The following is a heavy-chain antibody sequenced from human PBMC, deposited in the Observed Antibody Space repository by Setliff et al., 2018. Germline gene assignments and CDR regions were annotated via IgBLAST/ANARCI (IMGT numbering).Heavy chain of an antibody. Sequence: SETLSLTCAVSGGSISSGSYYWSWIRQSAGKGLEWIGRMHNSGSTNYNSFFQGRVSISVDESKTQFSLNLYSVTAADTAVYYCARGRMRGSCSGPSCTYDPFDIWGQGTPVTVSS. CDR2: MHNSGST. J-gene: IGHJ3*02. D-gene: IGHD2-2*01. CDR3: ARGRMRGSCSGPSCTYDPFDI. V-gene: IGHV4-61*02. CDR1: GGSISSGSYY.